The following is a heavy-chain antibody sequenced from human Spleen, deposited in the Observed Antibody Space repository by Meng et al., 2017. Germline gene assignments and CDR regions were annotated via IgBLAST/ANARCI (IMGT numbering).Heavy chain of an antibody. D-gene: IGHD4-17*01. CDR3: ARGGLTTVTQRWFDP. J-gene: IGHJ5*02. CDR1: GGAFSGYY. CDR2: INHSGIT. Sequence: VARCLKTSETLSLTFAVYGGAFSGYYCSWFRQPPGKGLEWIGEINHSGITNYNPSLKSRVTLSVDTSENQFSLKLISVTAADTAVYYCARGGLTTVTQRWFDPWGQGTLVTVSS. V-gene: IGHV4-34*01.